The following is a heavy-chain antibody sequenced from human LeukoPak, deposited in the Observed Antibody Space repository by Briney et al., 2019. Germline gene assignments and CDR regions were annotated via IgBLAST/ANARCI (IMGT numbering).Heavy chain of an antibody. V-gene: IGHV1-2*02. J-gene: IGHJ4*02. Sequence: ASVKVSCKASGYTFTGYYMHWVRQAPGQGLEWMGWINPNSGGTNYAQKFQGRVTMTRDTSISTAYMELSRPRSDDTAVYYCARGDGYKSHFDYWGQGTLVTVSS. CDR2: INPNSGGT. D-gene: IGHD5-24*01. CDR3: ARGDGYKSHFDY. CDR1: GYTFTGYY.